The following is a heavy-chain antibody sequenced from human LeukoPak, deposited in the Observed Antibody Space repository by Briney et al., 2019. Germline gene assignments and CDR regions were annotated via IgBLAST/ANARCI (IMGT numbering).Heavy chain of an antibody. J-gene: IGHJ5*02. CDR2: IYSGGNT. CDR3: ARERGCSTTSCYSGWFDP. V-gene: IGHV3-53*01. Sequence: PGGSLRLSCAASGFTVSSNYMSWVRQAPGKGLEWVSVIYSGGNTYYADSVKGRFTISRDNSKNTLYLQMNSLRAEDTAVYYCARERGCSTTSCYSGWFDPWGQGTLVTVSS. CDR1: GFTVSSNY. D-gene: IGHD2-2*02.